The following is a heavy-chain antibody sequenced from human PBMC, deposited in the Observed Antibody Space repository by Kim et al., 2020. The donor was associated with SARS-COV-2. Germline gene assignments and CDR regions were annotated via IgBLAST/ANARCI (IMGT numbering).Heavy chain of an antibody. V-gene: IGHV4-59*02. J-gene: IGHJ3*02. D-gene: IGHD1-26*01. CDR3: ARDRAAATGFYDAFDI. Sequence: SETLSLTCTVSGGSVSSYYWSWIRQPPGKGLEWIGYIYYSGNTNYNPSLKSRVTISVDTSKNQFSLKLNSMTAADTAVYYCARDRAAATGFYDAFDIWGPGKMVTVS. CDR2: IYYSGNT. CDR1: GGSVSSYY.